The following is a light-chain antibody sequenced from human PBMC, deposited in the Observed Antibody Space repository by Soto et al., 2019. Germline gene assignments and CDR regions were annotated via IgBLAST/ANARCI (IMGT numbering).Light chain of an antibody. CDR2: GTS. V-gene: IGKV3-15*01. CDR1: QSVGNSY. Sequence: EIVLTQSPGTLSLSPGERAALSCRASQSVGNSYLAWYQQKPGQAPRLLIYGTSTRAGGVPARFSGAGTGTEFTLTINSLQSEDSAVYYCQQHKQWPITLGQGTRLAIK. J-gene: IGKJ5*01. CDR3: QQHKQWPIT.